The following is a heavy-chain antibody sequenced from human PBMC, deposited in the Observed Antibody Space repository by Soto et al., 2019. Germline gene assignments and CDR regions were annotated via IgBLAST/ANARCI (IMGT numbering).Heavy chain of an antibody. Sequence: SETLSLTCTVSGGSISSGDYAWGWIRQPPGKGLEWIGSISYSGKTYYNPSLKSRVTISVDTSKNQFSLKLSSVTAADTSVFYCARFTIAAAGLYYFNYWGQGTLVTVSS. J-gene: IGHJ4*02. CDR3: ARFTIAAAGLYYFNY. V-gene: IGHV4-39*01. CDR2: ISYSGKT. CDR1: GGSISSGDYA. D-gene: IGHD6-13*01.